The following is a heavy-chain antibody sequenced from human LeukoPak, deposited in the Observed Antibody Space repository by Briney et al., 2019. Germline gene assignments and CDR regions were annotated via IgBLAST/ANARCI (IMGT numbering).Heavy chain of an antibody. Sequence: ASVKVSRKASGYTFTSYGISWVRRAPGQGLEWMGWISTYNGNTNYAQKLQGRVTMTTDTSTSTAYMELRSLRSDDTAVYYCARMQKDKDYYYGMDVWGKGTTVTVSS. J-gene: IGHJ6*04. CDR3: ARMQKDKDYYYGMDV. V-gene: IGHV1-18*04. CDR1: GYTFTSYG. CDR2: ISTYNGNT.